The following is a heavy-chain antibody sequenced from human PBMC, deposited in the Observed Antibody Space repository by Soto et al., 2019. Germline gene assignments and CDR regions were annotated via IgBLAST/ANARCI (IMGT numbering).Heavy chain of an antibody. CDR2: IFYSGST. V-gene: IGHV4-59*01. Sequence: TLSLTCTVAGGSFISYYWSWIRQPPGKGLEWIGYIFYSGSTNYNPSLNSRVTISVDTSKNQFSLKLTSVTAADTAVYYCSRGVRSGRGNWFDPWGQGTLVTVSS. CDR3: SRGVRSGRGNWFDP. CDR1: GGSFISYY. D-gene: IGHD3-10*01. J-gene: IGHJ5*02.